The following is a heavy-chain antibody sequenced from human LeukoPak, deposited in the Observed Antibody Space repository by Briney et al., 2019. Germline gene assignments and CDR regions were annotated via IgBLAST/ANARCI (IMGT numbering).Heavy chain of an antibody. CDR3: ARGDSSGWY. D-gene: IGHD6-19*01. V-gene: IGHV3-74*01. CDR2: INSDGSST. J-gene: IGHJ4*02. Sequence: GGSLRLSCAASGFTFSSYWMHWVTHAPGKGLVWVSRINSDGSSTIYADSVKGRFTITRDNAKNTLYLQLDSLRAEDSAVYYCARGDSSGWYWGQGTLVTVSS. CDR1: GFTFSSYW.